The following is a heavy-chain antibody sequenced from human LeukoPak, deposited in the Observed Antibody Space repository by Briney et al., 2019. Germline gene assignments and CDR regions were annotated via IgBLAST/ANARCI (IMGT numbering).Heavy chain of an antibody. CDR2: ISGSGGST. CDR1: AFTFSSHA. J-gene: IGHJ4*02. Sequence: PGRSPTLSCAASAFTFSSHAMRWVPPAPPKGLQWVSAISGSGGSTYYADSVKGRFTISRDNSKNTLYLQMNSLRAEHTAIYYCAKDRFGFENYFDSWGQGTLVTVSS. V-gene: IGHV3-23*01. D-gene: IGHD3-10*01. CDR3: AKDRFGFENYFDS.